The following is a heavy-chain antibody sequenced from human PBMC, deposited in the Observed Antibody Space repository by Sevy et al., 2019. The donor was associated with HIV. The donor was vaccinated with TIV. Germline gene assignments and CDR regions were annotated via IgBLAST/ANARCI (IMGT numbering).Heavy chain of an antibody. CDR2: FDPEDGER. J-gene: IGHJ4*02. CDR3: ASTREYYSDNSGYFDY. Sequence: ASVKVSCKFSGHILTELPIHWVRQAPGKRLEWMGRFDPEDGERIYAQKFQGRVTMTEDTSTDTAYMELSSLRSEDTALYYCASTREYYSDNSGYFDYWGQGTLVTVSS. D-gene: IGHD3-22*01. V-gene: IGHV1-24*01. CDR1: GHILTELP.